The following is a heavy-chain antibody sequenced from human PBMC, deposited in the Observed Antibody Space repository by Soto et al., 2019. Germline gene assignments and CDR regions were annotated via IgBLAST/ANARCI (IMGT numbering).Heavy chain of an antibody. Sequence: QVQLQESGPGLVKASETLSLTCTVSGGSISSSSYYWGWLRPPPGQGLEWIGSIYYSGRTYSNPSLKSRVTISVDTSNNQFSLKRSSVTAAYTAVYDCARLPEDFTNGVCFSYDYYMDVWGKGTTVTVSS. CDR1: GGSISSSSYY. CDR3: ARLPEDFTNGVCFSYDYYMDV. J-gene: IGHJ6*03. CDR2: IYYSGRT. D-gene: IGHD2-8*01. V-gene: IGHV4-39*01.